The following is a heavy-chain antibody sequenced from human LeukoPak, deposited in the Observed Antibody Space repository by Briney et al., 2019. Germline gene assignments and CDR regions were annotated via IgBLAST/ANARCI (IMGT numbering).Heavy chain of an antibody. V-gene: IGHV3-7*01. CDR2: INQDGTEK. CDR3: AKVAKYYYGSETYYFFEH. CDR1: GFTCTTYW. J-gene: IGHJ4*02. D-gene: IGHD3-10*01. Sequence: GGSLRLSCAASGFTCTTYWMSWVRQAPGKGLEWVANINQDGTEKYYVDSVKGRFTISRDNAKNSLDLQMNSLRVEDTAVYYCAKVAKYYYGSETYYFFEHWGQGTPVTASS.